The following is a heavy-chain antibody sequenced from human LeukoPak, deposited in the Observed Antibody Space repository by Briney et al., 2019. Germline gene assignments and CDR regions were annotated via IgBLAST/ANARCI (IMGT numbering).Heavy chain of an antibody. CDR1: GGSFSGYY. CDR2: INHSGST. CDR3: ARGLRTPGFYYYGSGSYLSYFDY. Sequence: SETLSLTCAVYGGSFSGYYWSWIRQPPGKGLEWIGEINHSGSTNYNPSLKSRVTISVDTSKNQFSLKLSSVTAADTAVYYCARGLRTPGFYYYGSGSYLSYFDYWGQGTLVTVSS. D-gene: IGHD3-10*01. J-gene: IGHJ4*02. V-gene: IGHV4-34*01.